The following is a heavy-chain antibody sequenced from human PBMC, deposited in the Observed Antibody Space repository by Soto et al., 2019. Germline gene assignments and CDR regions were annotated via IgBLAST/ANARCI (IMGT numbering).Heavy chain of an antibody. J-gene: IGHJ4*02. Sequence: PSETLSLTCTVSGGSISSSSYYWGWIRQPPGKGLEWIGSIYYSGSTYYNPSLKSRVTISVDTSKNQFSLKLSSVTAADTAVYYCARHRSFHSYYDFWSGYYQNFDYWGQGTLVTVSS. CDR3: ARHRSFHSYYDFWSGYYQNFDY. V-gene: IGHV4-39*01. D-gene: IGHD3-3*01. CDR1: GGSISSSSYY. CDR2: IYYSGST.